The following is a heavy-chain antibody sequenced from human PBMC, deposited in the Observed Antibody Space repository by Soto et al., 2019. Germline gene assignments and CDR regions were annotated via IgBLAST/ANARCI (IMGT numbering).Heavy chain of an antibody. CDR2: ISSSSSYI. D-gene: IGHD3-3*01. CDR3: ARDDDFWSGYGAFDI. J-gene: IGHJ3*02. Sequence: EVQLVESGGGLVKPGGSLRLSCAASGFTFSSYSMNWVRQAPGKGLEWVSSISSSSSYIYYADSVKGRFTISRDNAKNSLYLQMNSPRAEDTAVYYCARDDDFWSGYGAFDIWGQGTMVTVSS. V-gene: IGHV3-21*01. CDR1: GFTFSSYS.